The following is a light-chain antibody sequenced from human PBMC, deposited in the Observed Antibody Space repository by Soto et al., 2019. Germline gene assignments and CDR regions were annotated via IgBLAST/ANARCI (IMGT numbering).Light chain of an antibody. CDR1: SSDFGGYNY. Sequence: QSALTQPRSVSGSPGQSVTISCTGTSSDFGGYNYVSWYQHHPGKAPKLMIYDVSERPSGVPDRFSGSKSGNTASLTISGFQAEEEADYYCCSYGGTFYVFGTGTKLTV. J-gene: IGLJ1*01. V-gene: IGLV2-11*01. CDR3: CSYGGTFYV. CDR2: DVS.